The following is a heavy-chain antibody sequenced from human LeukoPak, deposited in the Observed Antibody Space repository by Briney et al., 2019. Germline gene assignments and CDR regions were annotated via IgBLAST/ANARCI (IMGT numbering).Heavy chain of an antibody. D-gene: IGHD6-6*01. CDR2: ISSSYGTT. J-gene: IGHJ4*02. CDR3: AKYRRSASRDFDY. Sequence: GGSLRLSCAASGFTFSNYAMSWVRQAPGKGLEWVSTISSSYGTTYYADSVKGRFTISRDNSKNTLYLQMNSLRAEDTAVYYCAKYRRSASRDFDYWGQGTLVTVSS. V-gene: IGHV3-23*01. CDR1: GFTFSNYA.